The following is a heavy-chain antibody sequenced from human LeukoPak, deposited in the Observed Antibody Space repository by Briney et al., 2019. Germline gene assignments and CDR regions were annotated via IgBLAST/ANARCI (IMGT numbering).Heavy chain of an antibody. Sequence: ASVKVSCKVSGYTLTGLSMHWVRQAPGKGLEWMGGFDTEDGATIYAQKFWRRATLTHDTSTDTAYMELSSLRSEDTAVYYCATRFMPTVPTSLTHHWGQGTLVTVPS. D-gene: IGHD4-17*01. CDR3: ATRFMPTVPTSLTHH. J-gene: IGHJ5*02. CDR1: GYTLTGLS. CDR2: FDTEDGAT. V-gene: IGHV1-24*01.